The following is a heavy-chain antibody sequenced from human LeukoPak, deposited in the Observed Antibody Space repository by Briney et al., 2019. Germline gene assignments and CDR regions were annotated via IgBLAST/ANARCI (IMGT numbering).Heavy chain of an antibody. Sequence: ASVKVSCKASGGTFSSYAISWVRQAPGQGLEWMGGIIPIFGTANYAQKFQGRVTITADESTSTAYMELSSLRSEDTAVYYCARMARGVRYFDYWGQGTLVTVSS. CDR3: ARMARGVRYFDY. V-gene: IGHV1-69*13. CDR1: GGTFSSYA. D-gene: IGHD3-10*01. J-gene: IGHJ4*02. CDR2: IIPIFGTA.